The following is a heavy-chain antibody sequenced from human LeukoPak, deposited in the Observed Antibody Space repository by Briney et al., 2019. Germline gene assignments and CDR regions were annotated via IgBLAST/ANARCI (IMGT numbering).Heavy chain of an antibody. J-gene: IGHJ4*02. Sequence: VASVKVSCKTSGYNFIAYGIAWVRQAPGQGLEWMGRISGYNGQTKYAQKFQGRVSMTRDTSTRAAYMELTSLRFDDTAVYYCARENHDYSNYEGGYYFDYWGQGTLVTVSS. D-gene: IGHD4-11*01. V-gene: IGHV1-18*01. CDR1: GYNFIAYG. CDR2: ISGYNGQT. CDR3: ARENHDYSNYEGGYYFDY.